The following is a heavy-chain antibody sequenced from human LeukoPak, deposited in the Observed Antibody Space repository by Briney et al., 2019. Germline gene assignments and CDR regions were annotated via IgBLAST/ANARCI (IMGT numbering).Heavy chain of an antibody. Sequence: PSETLSLTCTLSGGSISTYYWSWVRQPPGKGLEWIGYIYYTGSTDYNPSLKSRVTISVDTSKNQFSLKLSSVTAADTAVYYCARSPSGSYSFDYWGQGTLVTVSS. CDR1: GGSISTYY. CDR2: IYYTGST. J-gene: IGHJ4*02. V-gene: IGHV4-59*08. D-gene: IGHD1-26*01. CDR3: ARSPSGSYSFDY.